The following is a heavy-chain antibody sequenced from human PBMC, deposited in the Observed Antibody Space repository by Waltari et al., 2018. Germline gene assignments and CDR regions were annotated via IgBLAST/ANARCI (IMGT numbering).Heavy chain of an antibody. CDR2: IDQNEHT. V-gene: IGHV4-34*01. CDR3: ASTPLFYYDTSGYSF. Sequence: QVHLQQWGAGLLKPSETLSLTCAVYGGSFSGYYWSWIRQPPGKGPEWIGHIDQNEHTTYNPSLKDRLTISVDRSQKTFTLTLTSVTAADTGVYFCASTPLFYYDTSGYSFWGQGTLVTVSS. D-gene: IGHD3-22*01. CDR1: GGSFSGYY. J-gene: IGHJ4*02.